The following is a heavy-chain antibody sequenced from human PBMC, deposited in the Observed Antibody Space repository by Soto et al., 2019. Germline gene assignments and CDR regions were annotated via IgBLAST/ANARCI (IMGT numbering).Heavy chain of an antibody. Sequence: QVQLVESGGGVVQPGRSLRLSCAASGFTFSSYGMHWVRQAPGKGLEWVAVIWYDGSNKYYADSVKGRFTISRDDTKNTLYLQMNSLSAEDTAVYYCASALGIYGMDVWGQGTTVTVSS. V-gene: IGHV3-33*01. CDR1: GFTFSSYG. CDR3: ASALGIYGMDV. J-gene: IGHJ6*02. CDR2: IWYDGSNK.